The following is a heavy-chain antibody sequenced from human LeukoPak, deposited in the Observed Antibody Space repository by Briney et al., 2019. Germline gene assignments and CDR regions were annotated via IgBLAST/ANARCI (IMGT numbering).Heavy chain of an antibody. J-gene: IGHJ4*02. CDR3: AKGAHYIAAANFDY. V-gene: IGHV3-9*01. Sequence: QTGGSLRLSCAASGFTFDDYAMHWVRQAPGKGLEWVSGISWNSGSIGYADSVKGRFTISRDNAKNSLYLQMNSLRAEDTALYYCAKGAHYIAAANFDYWGQGTLVTVSS. CDR1: GFTFDDYA. D-gene: IGHD6-13*01. CDR2: ISWNSGSI.